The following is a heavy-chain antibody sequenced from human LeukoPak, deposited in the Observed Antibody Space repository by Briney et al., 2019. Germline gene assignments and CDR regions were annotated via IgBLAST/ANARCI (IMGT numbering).Heavy chain of an antibody. CDR2: ITGGGGA. CDR3: ARGGGSNCFDY. V-gene: IGHV3-23*01. D-gene: IGHD6-13*01. J-gene: IGHJ4*02. Sequence: PGGSLRLSCAASGFTFSSYAMSWVRQAPGKGLEWVSSITGGGGAYYADPVKGRVTISRDNSKNTLYLQMNSLRAEDTAVYYCARGGGSNCFDYWGQGTLVTVSS. CDR1: GFTFSSYA.